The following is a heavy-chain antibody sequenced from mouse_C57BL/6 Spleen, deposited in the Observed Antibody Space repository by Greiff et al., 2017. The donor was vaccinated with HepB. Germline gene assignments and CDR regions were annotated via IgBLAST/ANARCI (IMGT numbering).Heavy chain of an antibody. V-gene: IGHV5-17*01. D-gene: IGHD2-2*01. CDR3: AGGLVYFDY. J-gene: IGHJ2*01. CDR1: GFPFSDYG. CDR2: ISSGSSTI. Sequence: EVMLVESGGGLVKPGGSLKLSCAASGFPFSDYGMHWVRQAPEKGLEWVAYISSGSSTIYYADTVKGRFTISRDNAKNSLFLQMTSLRSEDTAMYYCAGGLVYFDYWGQGTTLTVSS.